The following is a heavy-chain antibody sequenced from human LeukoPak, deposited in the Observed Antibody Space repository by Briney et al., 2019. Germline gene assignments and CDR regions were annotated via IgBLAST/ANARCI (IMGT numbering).Heavy chain of an antibody. D-gene: IGHD2-8*01. CDR1: GGSISSSSYY. CDR3: ARHCTNGVCYTDFDY. V-gene: IGHV4-39*01. Sequence: KPSETLSLTCTVSGGSISSSSYYWGWIRQPPWKGLVWMGSIYYSGSTYYNPSLKSRVTISVDTSKNQFSLKLSSVTAADTAVYYCARHCTNGVCYTDFDYWGQGTLVTVSS. J-gene: IGHJ4*02. CDR2: IYYSGST.